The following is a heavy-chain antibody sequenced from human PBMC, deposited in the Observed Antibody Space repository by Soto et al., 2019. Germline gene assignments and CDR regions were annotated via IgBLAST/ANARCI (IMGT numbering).Heavy chain of an antibody. CDR3: XKDISVATITWTFDY. Sequence: EVQLVESGGGLVQPGRSLRLSCAASGFTFDDYAMHWVRQAPGKGLEWVSGIRWNSGSIGYADSVKGRFTISRDNAKNXXXLQXXXXXXXXXXXXXXXKDISVATITWTFDYWGQGTLVTVSS. V-gene: IGHV3-9*01. D-gene: IGHD5-12*01. CDR2: IRWNSGSI. J-gene: IGHJ4*02. CDR1: GFTFDDYA.